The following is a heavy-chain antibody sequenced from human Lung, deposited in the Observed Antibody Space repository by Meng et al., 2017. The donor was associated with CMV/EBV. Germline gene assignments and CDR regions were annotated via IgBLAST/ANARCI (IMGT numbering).Heavy chain of an antibody. J-gene: IGHJ4*02. CDR2: INHSGST. D-gene: IGHD6-13*01. Sequence: CAGYGGSLSGYYWSWIRQPQGKGLEWIGEINHSGSTNYNPYLKSRVTISVDTPKTQFSLKLSYVTAADTAVYYCARTGEVAAAGYDYWGQGTLVTVSS. V-gene: IGHV4-34*01. CDR3: ARTGEVAAAGYDY. CDR1: GGSLSGYY.